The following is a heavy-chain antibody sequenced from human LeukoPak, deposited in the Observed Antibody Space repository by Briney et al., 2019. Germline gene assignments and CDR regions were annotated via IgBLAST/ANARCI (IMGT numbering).Heavy chain of an antibody. CDR1: GFRFSTFE. D-gene: IGHD3-9*01. CDR2: ISSSGSTV. V-gene: IGHV3-48*03. CDR3: AREYYGLLTGYYLDH. J-gene: IGHJ4*02. Sequence: GGSLRLSCAASGFRFSTFEMNWVRQAPGKGLEWISYISSSGSTVHYADSVKGRFTESRDNAQNSLFLQMNGLRDEDTAIYYCAREYYGLLTGYYLDHWGQGTLVTVSS.